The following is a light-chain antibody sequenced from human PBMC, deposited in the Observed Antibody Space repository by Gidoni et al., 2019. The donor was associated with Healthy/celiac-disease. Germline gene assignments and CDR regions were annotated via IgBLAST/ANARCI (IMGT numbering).Light chain of an antibody. V-gene: IGKV4-1*01. Sequence: DIVMTQSPDSLAVSLGERATINCQSSQSVLYSSNNKNYLAWYQQKPGQPPKLLIYWASTRESGVPDRVSGSGSGTDFTLTISSLQAEDVAVYYCQQYYSTPLTFGGGTKVEIK. CDR3: QQYYSTPLT. J-gene: IGKJ4*01. CDR1: QSVLYSSNNKNY. CDR2: WAS.